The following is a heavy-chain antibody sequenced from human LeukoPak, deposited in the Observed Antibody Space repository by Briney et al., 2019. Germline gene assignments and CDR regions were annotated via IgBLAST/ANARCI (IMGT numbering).Heavy chain of an antibody. CDR3: ARDLRPDVDTIPGNWFDP. CDR2: IYTSGST. J-gene: IGHJ5*02. Sequence: KPSETLSLTCTVSGGSISSSSYYWGWIRQPPGKGLEWIGSIYTSGSTNYNPSLKSRVTMSVDTSKNQFSLKLSSVSAADTAVYYCARDLRPDVDTIPGNWFDPWGQGTLVTVSS. CDR1: GGSISSSSYY. V-gene: IGHV4-39*07. D-gene: IGHD5-12*01.